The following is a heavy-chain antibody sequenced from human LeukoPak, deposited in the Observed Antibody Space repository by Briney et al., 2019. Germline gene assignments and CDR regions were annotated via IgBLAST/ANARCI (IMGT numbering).Heavy chain of an antibody. CDR3: ARDQSVDTAMVEGYFDL. J-gene: IGHJ2*01. CDR2: IYYSGSA. Sequence: PSETLSLTCTVSGGSISSSSYYWGWIRQPPRKGLEWIGSIYYSGSANYNPSLKSRVTISVDTSKNQFSLKLSSVTAADTAVYYCARDQSVDTAMVEGYFDLWGRGTLVTVSS. V-gene: IGHV4-39*07. CDR1: GGSISSSSYY. D-gene: IGHD5-18*01.